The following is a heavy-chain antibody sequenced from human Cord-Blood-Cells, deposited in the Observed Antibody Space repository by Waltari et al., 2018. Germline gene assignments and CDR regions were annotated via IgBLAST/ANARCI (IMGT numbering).Heavy chain of an antibody. CDR3: ARPSGYSGYDYFAFDI. CDR1: GYSFTSYW. Sequence: EVQLVQSGAEVKKPGESLKISCKGSGYSFTSYWIGWVRQMPGKGLEWMGIIYPGDSDPRYSPSFQGQVTISADKSISTAYLQWSSLKASDTTMYYCARPSGYSGYDYFAFDIWGQGTMVTVSS. CDR2: IYPGDSDP. J-gene: IGHJ3*02. D-gene: IGHD5-12*01. V-gene: IGHV5-51*01.